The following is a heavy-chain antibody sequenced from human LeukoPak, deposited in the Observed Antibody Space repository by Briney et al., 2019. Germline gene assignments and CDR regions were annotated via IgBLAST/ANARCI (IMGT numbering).Heavy chain of an antibody. J-gene: IGHJ4*02. CDR3: ANTAATGSYFDY. CDR1: GFTFSSYA. Sequence: PGGSLRLSCAASGFTFSSYAMSWVRHAPGKALEWVSAISGSGGSTYYADAVKGRFTISRDNSKNTLYLQMNSLRAVDTAVYYCANTAATGSYFDYWGQGTLVTVSS. D-gene: IGHD2-15*01. CDR2: ISGSGGST. V-gene: IGHV3-23*01.